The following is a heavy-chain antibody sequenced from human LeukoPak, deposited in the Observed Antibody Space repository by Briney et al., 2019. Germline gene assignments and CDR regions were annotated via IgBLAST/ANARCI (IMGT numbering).Heavy chain of an antibody. D-gene: IGHD6-19*01. CDR2: INDNGDNT. CDR3: AKVFREWRYSSGWFERGLDY. V-gene: IGHV3-23*01. Sequence: GGSLRLSCAASGFTFSNYAMSWVRQAPGKGLEWVSAINDNGDNTYYAASVKGRFTISRDNSKNTLYLQMNFLRAEDTAIYYCAKVFREWRYSSGWFERGLDYWGQGTLVTVSS. CDR1: GFTFSNYA. J-gene: IGHJ4*02.